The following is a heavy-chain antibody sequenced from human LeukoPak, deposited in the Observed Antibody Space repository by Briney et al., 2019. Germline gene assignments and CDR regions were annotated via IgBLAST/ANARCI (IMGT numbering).Heavy chain of an antibody. J-gene: IGHJ5*02. V-gene: IGHV3-9*01. D-gene: IGHD3-22*01. Sequence: PGGSLRLSCAASGFTFDDYAMHWVRQAPGKGLEWVSGISWNSGSIGYADSVKGRFTISRDNAKNSLYLQMNSLRAEDTALYYCARSEYYYDSSGYNWFDPWGQGTLVTVSS. CDR3: ARSEYYYDSSGYNWFDP. CDR1: GFTFDDYA. CDR2: ISWNSGSI.